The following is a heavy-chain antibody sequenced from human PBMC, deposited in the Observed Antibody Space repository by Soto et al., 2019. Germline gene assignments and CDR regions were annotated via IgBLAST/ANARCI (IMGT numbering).Heavy chain of an antibody. J-gene: IGHJ4*02. Sequence: QVQLVQSGAEVKKPGASVKVSCQASGYTFTSYGISWVRQAPGQGLGWMGWISAYNGNTNYAQKLQGRDTVTTDTSTSTAYMQLRSLRSDEKAVYYGARVRSYIPRLLYYWGQGNLVTGSS. V-gene: IGHV1-18*01. CDR2: ISAYNGNT. CDR1: GYTFTSYG. CDR3: ARVRSYIPRLLYY. D-gene: IGHD1-1*01.